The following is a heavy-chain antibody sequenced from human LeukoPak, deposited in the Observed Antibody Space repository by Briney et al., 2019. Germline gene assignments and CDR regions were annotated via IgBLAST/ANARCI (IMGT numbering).Heavy chain of an antibody. CDR3: VRGALTTYQLYFDH. Sequence: GGSLGLSCAASGFTFNRYGTHWVRQAPGKGLEWVANIWYDGSDKYYVGSLKGRFTISRDNSRSTLYLQMNSLRAEDTAVYYCVRGALTTYQLYFDHSGQGVPVTVSS. D-gene: IGHD2/OR15-2a*01. CDR1: GFTFNRYG. V-gene: IGHV3-33*01. J-gene: IGHJ4*02. CDR2: IWYDGSDK.